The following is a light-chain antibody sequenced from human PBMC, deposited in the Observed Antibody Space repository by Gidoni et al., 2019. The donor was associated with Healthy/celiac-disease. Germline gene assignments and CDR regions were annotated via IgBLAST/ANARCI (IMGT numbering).Light chain of an antibody. CDR2: DAS. CDR1: QDISNY. CDR3: QQYDNIPRT. V-gene: IGKV1-33*01. J-gene: IGKJ1*01. Sequence: IQMTQSPSSLSASVGDRVTITCQASQDISNYLNWYQQKPGKDPKLLIYDASNLETGVPSRFSGSGSGTDFTFTISSLQPEDIATYYCQQYDNIPRTFGQGTKVEIK.